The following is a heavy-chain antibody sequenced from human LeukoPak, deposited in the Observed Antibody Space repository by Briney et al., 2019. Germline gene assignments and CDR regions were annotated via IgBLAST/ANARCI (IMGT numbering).Heavy chain of an antibody. D-gene: IGHD4-17*01. CDR3: ARLVTTRYYYWYFDL. V-gene: IGHV5-51*01. Sequence: PGESLKISCKGSGYSFTSYWIGWVRQMPGKGLEWMGIIYPGDSDTRYSPSFQGQVTISADKSISTAYLQWSSLKASDTAMYYCARLVTTRYYYWYFDLWGRGTLVTASS. J-gene: IGHJ2*01. CDR2: IYPGDSDT. CDR1: GYSFTSYW.